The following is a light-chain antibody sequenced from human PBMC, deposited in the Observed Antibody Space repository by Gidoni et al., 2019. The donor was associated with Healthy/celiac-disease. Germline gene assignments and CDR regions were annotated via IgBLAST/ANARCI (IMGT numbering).Light chain of an antibody. Sequence: IVLTQSPGTLSLSPGERATLSCRASQSVSSSYLAWYQQKPGQDPRLLIYGASSRATGLPDRISGSGSGTDYTLTISRLEPEDVAVYYCQQYGSSLPITFGQGTRLEIK. V-gene: IGKV3-20*01. CDR3: QQYGSSLPIT. CDR2: GAS. J-gene: IGKJ5*01. CDR1: QSVSSSY.